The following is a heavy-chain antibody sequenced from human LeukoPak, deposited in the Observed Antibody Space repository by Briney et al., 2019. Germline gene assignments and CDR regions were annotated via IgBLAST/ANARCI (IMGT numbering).Heavy chain of an antibody. CDR2: INPNSGGT. D-gene: IGHD3-22*01. CDR3: ATPYDSSVYYYYGMDV. CDR1: GYTFTSYY. J-gene: IGHJ6*02. Sequence: ASVKVSCKASGYTFTSYYMHWVRQAPGQGLEWMGWINPNSGGTNYAQKFQGRVTMTRDTSISTAYMELSRLRSDDTAVYYCATPYDSSVYYYYGMDVWGQGTTVTVSS. V-gene: IGHV1-2*02.